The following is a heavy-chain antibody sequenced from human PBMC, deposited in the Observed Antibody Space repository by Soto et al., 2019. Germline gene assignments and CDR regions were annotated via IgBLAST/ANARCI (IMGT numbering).Heavy chain of an antibody. CDR2: IYYSGST. V-gene: IGHV4-59*01. Sequence: SETLSLTCTVSGGSISSYYWSWIRQPPGKGLEWIGYIYYSGSTNYNPSLKSRVTISVDTSKNQFSLKLSSVTAADTAVYYCARASYYDILSEYYELWAYLHDYRGRGTLDTGSA. D-gene: IGHD3-9*01. CDR3: ARASYYDILSEYYELWAYLHDY. J-gene: IGHJ4*01. CDR1: GGSISSYY.